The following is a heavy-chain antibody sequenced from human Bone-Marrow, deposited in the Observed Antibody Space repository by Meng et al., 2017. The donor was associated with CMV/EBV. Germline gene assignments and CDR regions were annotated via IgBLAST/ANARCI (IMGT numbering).Heavy chain of an antibody. J-gene: IGHJ4*02. CDR1: GYTFTGYY. D-gene: IGHD3-3*01. CDR2: INPNSGGT. Sequence: ASVKVSCKASGYTFTGYYMHWVRQAPGQGLEWMGWINPNSGGTNYAQKFQGRVTMTRDTSISTAYMELSRLRSDDTAVYYCARDRAIFGVVIRHPIDYWGQGTLVTVSS. V-gene: IGHV1-2*02. CDR3: ARDRAIFGVVIRHPIDY.